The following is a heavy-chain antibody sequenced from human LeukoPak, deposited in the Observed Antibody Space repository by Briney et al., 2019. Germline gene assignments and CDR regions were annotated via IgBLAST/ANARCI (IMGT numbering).Heavy chain of an antibody. CDR3: ARDSYDSSGNYLDY. D-gene: IGHD3-22*01. V-gene: IGHV1-18*01. CDR2: ISAYNGNT. J-gene: IGHJ4*02. CDR1: GYTFTSYG. Sequence: GASVKVSCKASGYTFTSYGISWVRQAPGQRLEWMGWISAYNGNTKYAQKLQGRVTMTTDTSTSTSYMELRSLRFDDTAVYYCARDSYDSSGNYLDYWGQGTLVTVSS.